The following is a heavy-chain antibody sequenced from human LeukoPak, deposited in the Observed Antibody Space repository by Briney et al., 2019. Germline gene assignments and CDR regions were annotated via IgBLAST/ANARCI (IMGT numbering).Heavy chain of an antibody. CDR3: ARESALDYGDYVQAFDI. V-gene: IGHV4-59*12. Sequence: SETLSLTCSVSGGSISTYYWSWIRQPPGKGLEWIGFIYHSGSTYYNPSLKSRVTISVDRSKNQFSLKLSSVTAADTAVYYCARESALDYGDYVQAFDIWGQGTMVTVSS. CDR2: IYHSGST. D-gene: IGHD4-17*01. CDR1: GGSISTYY. J-gene: IGHJ3*02.